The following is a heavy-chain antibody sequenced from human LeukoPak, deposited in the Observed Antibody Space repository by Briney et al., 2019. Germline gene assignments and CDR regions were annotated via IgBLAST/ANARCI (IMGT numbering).Heavy chain of an antibody. V-gene: IGHV3-74*01. J-gene: IGHJ3*02. CDR1: GFTFSSYW. Sequence: GGSLRLSCAASGFTFSSYWMHWVRQAPGKGLVWVSRIKSDVTYADSVKGRFTISRDNAKNSLCLQMNSLRAEDTAVYYCARLVWGGGSLDAFDIWGQGTMVTVSS. D-gene: IGHD3-16*01. CDR2: IKSDV. CDR3: ARLVWGGGSLDAFDI.